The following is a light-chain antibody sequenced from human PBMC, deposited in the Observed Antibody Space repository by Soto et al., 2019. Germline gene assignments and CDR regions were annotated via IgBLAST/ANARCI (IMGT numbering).Light chain of an antibody. J-gene: IGLJ1*01. Sequence: QSVLTQPPSASGTPGQRVTISCSGSSSNIGSKTVNWYQQLPGTAPKLLIYSNYHRPSGVPDRFSGSKSGTSASLAISGLQSEDEADYYCSAWDASLNGYVFGTGTELTVL. CDR3: SAWDASLNGYV. V-gene: IGLV1-44*01. CDR1: SSNIGSKT. CDR2: SNY.